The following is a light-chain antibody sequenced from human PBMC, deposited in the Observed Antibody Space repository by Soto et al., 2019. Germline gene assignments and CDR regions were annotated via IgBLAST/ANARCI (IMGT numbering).Light chain of an antibody. CDR2: GAS. CDR1: QSVDSRF. Sequence: EIVLTQSPGSLSLSPGERATLSCRASQSVDSRFFAWYQQRPGQAPRLLIYGASRGATGIPDRFTGSGSGTDFTLTISGLELEDFALYYCQQYDSSVTFGLGTKVEIK. CDR3: QQYDSSVT. J-gene: IGKJ1*01. V-gene: IGKV3-20*01.